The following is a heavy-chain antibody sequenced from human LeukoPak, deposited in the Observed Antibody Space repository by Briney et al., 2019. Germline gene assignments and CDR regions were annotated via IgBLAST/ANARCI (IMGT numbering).Heavy chain of an antibody. CDR1: GGSVSSGSYY. Sequence: PSETLSLTCTVSGGSVSSGSYYWSWIRQPPGKGLEWIGYIYYSGSTNSNPSLKSRVTMSVDTSKNQFSLRLSSVTAADTAVYFCARADRSDYYSAPNAFDIWGQGTMVAVSS. V-gene: IGHV4-61*01. CDR3: ARADRSDYYSAPNAFDI. CDR2: IYYSGST. D-gene: IGHD3-22*01. J-gene: IGHJ3*02.